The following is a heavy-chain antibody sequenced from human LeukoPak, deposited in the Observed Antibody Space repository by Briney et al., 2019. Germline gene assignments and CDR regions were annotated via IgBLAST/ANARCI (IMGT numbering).Heavy chain of an antibody. Sequence: PSETLSLTCTVSGGSISGSSYYWGWIRQPPGKGLEWIGSIYYSGSTYYNPSLKSRVTISVDTSKNQFSLKLSSVTAADTAVYYCARLGGYDYHWFDPWGQGTLVTVSS. D-gene: IGHD5-12*01. J-gene: IGHJ5*02. CDR3: ARLGGYDYHWFDP. CDR2: IYYSGST. V-gene: IGHV4-39*07. CDR1: GGSISGSSYY.